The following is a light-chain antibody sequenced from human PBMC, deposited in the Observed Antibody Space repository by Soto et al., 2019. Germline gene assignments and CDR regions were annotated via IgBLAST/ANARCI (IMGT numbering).Light chain of an antibody. V-gene: IGKV1-5*01. J-gene: IGKJ4*01. CDR3: QQHNTYPRT. CDR2: AAS. Sequence: DIQMTQSPSTLSASVGDRVTITCRASQSISSWLAWYQQKPGKAPKLLIYAASSLESGVPSRFSGSASGTEFTLTISSLQPDDFATYYCQQHNTYPRTFGGGTKVDIK. CDR1: QSISSW.